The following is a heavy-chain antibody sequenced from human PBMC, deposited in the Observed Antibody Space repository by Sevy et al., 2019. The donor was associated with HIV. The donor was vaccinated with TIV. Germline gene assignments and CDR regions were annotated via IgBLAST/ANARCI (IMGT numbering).Heavy chain of an antibody. CDR2: IKQDAGQK. J-gene: IGHJ4*02. CDR3: ARDDGSYYFHY. CDR1: GFSFSKYW. V-gene: IGHV3-7*01. D-gene: IGHD1-26*01. Sequence: GGSLRLSCAASGFSFSKYWMGWVRQAPGTGLEWVANIKQDAGQKYYVDAVKGRVTISSDNAKNSLYLQMNGLRAEDSAGYFCARDDGSYYFHYWGQGTLVTVSS.